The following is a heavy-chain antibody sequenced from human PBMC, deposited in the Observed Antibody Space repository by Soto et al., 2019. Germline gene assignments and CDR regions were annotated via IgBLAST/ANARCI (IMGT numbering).Heavy chain of an antibody. CDR2: INPNSGGT. V-gene: IGHV1-2*04. Sequence: QVQLVQSGAEVQKPGASVKVSCKASGYTFTGYYMHWVRQAPGQGLEWMGWINPNSGGTNYAQKFQGWVTMTRDTAISPAYMELSRLRSDDTAVEYCARDARGDEAPMDYWGQGTLVTVSS. CDR1: GYTFTGYY. CDR3: ARDARGDEAPMDY. D-gene: IGHD3-10*01. J-gene: IGHJ4*02.